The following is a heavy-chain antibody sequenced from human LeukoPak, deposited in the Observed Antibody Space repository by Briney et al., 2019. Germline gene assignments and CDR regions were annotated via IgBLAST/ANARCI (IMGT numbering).Heavy chain of an antibody. D-gene: IGHD5-24*01. Sequence: SVKVSCKASGGTFSSYAISWVRQAPGQGLEWMGGIIPIFGTANYAQKFQGRVTITADESTSTAYMELSSLRSEDTAVYYCAKLSLMLVEMATISFSPDYWGQGTLVTVSS. CDR2: IIPIFGTA. J-gene: IGHJ4*02. CDR3: AKLSLMLVEMATISFSPDY. CDR1: GGTFSSYA. V-gene: IGHV1-69*13.